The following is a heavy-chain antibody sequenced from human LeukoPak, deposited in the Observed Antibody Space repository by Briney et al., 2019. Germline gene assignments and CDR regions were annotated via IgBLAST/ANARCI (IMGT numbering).Heavy chain of an antibody. CDR2: IYNSGST. CDR1: GGSMSGYY. D-gene: IGHD3-10*01. Sequence: PSETLSLTCTVSGGSMSGYYWSWVRQPPGKGLEWIGYIYNSGSTNYNPSLKSRVTISVDTSKNQFSLNLDSVTAADTAVYYCVRDRELNYWGQGTLVTVSS. J-gene: IGHJ4*02. CDR3: VRDRELNY. V-gene: IGHV4-59*01.